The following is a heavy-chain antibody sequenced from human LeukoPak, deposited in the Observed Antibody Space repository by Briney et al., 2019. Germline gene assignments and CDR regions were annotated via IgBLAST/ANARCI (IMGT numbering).Heavy chain of an antibody. D-gene: IGHD6-13*01. CDR2: IWYGGSKN. CDR3: VRGISAAGYFDC. J-gene: IGHJ4*02. V-gene: IGHV3-33*01. Sequence: GGSLRLSCAASGFTFSSYGMHWVRQAPGKGLEWVAVIWYGGSKNSSADSVKGRFTISRDNSKNTLYLQMYSLRVEDTAIYYCVRGISAAGYFDCWGQGTQVTVSS. CDR1: GFTFSSYG.